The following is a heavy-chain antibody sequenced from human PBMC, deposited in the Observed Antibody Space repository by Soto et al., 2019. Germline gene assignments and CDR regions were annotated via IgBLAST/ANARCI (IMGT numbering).Heavy chain of an antibody. CDR2: IYHSGST. CDR3: AGGLAARPPGGLGADIDY. CDR1: GGSISSGGYS. V-gene: IGHV4-30-2*01. D-gene: IGHD6-6*01. J-gene: IGHJ4*02. Sequence: QLQLQESGSGLVKPSQTLSLTCAVSGGSISSGGYSWSWIRQPPGKGLEWIGYIYHSGSTYYNPSLKSRVTRSVDRSKNQFSQNLSSVTAADTAVYYCAGGLAARPPGGLGADIDYWGQGNLVTVSS.